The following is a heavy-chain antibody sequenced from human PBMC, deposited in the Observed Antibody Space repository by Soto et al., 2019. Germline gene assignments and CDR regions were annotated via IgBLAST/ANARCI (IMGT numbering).Heavy chain of an antibody. CDR1: GGSISSGGYS. CDR3: ARGYCSGGSCYDY. CDR2: IYHSGST. V-gene: IGHV4-30-2*01. J-gene: IGHJ4*02. Sequence: TSETLSLTCAVSGGSISSGGYSWSWIWQPPGKGLEWIGYIYHSGSTYYNPSLKSRVTISVDMSKNQFSLKLSSVTAADTAVYYCARGYCSGGSCYDYWGQGTLVTVSS. D-gene: IGHD2-15*01.